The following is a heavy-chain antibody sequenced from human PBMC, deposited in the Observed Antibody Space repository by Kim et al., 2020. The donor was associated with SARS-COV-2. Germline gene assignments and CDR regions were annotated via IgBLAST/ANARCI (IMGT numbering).Heavy chain of an antibody. CDR2: T. V-gene: IGHV3-7*03. Sequence: TYWGDSVKGPFTSARDNAKHSLFRQMNSLTADDTAVYYCARAGSAGSVDKWGQGTLVTVSS. CDR3: ARAGSAGSVDK. D-gene: IGHD3-10*01. J-gene: IGHJ4*02.